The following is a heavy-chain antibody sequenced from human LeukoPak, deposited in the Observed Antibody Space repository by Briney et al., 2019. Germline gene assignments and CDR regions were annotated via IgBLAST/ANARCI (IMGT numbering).Heavy chain of an antibody. J-gene: IGHJ4*02. Sequence: ASVKVSCKASGGTFSSYAISWVRQAPGQGLEWMGYIYPNSGATKYAQKFQGRVTMTRDTSISTAYMELSGLGSDDTAVYYCGTLLSNGPFDYWGQGSLVTVSS. V-gene: IGHV1-2*02. CDR2: IYPNSGAT. CDR1: GGTFSSYA. CDR3: GTLLSNGPFDY.